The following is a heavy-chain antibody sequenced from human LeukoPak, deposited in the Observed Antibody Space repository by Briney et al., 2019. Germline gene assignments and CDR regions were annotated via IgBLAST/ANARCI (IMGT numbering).Heavy chain of an antibody. D-gene: IGHD1-26*01. V-gene: IGHV3-21*01. J-gene: IGHJ3*02. CDR2: ISTSSSYI. CDR3: ARGRQNRGSYSDAFDI. CDR1: VFTFSISI. Sequence: GGSLRLSCAASVFTFSISIMHWVRQAPGKGLEWFSSISTSSSYIYYADSVKGRFTISRDNSKNSLFLQINSLRAEDTAVYYCARGRQNRGSYSDAFDIWGQGTMVTV.